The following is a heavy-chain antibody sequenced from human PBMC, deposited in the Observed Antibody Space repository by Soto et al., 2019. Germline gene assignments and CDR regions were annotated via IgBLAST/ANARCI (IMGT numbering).Heavy chain of an antibody. Sequence: QVHLVQSGAEVKKPGASVKVSCQGSGYAFTTYGITWVRQAPGQGLEWMGWISAHNGNTNYAQKLQGRVTVTRDTSTSTAYMELRSVRYDATAVYYCARGRYGDYWGQGAMVTVSS. V-gene: IGHV1-18*01. J-gene: IGHJ4*02. CDR1: GYAFTTYG. CDR2: ISAHNGNT. D-gene: IGHD1-1*01. CDR3: ARGRYGDY.